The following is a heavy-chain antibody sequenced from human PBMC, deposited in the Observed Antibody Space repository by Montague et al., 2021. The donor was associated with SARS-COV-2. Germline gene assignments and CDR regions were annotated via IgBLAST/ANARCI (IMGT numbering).Heavy chain of an antibody. CDR1: GFSLSTSGTC. Sequence: PALVKPTQTLTLTCTFSGFSLSTSGTCVSWIRQPPGKALEWLARIDWDDDKYYSTSLKTRLTISKDTSKNQVVLTMTKMDPVDTATYYCARIGGGGSCDSRAFDIWGQGTMVTVSS. CDR3: ARIGGGGSCDSRAFDI. CDR2: IDWDDDK. D-gene: IGHD2-15*01. V-gene: IGHV2-70*11. J-gene: IGHJ3*02.